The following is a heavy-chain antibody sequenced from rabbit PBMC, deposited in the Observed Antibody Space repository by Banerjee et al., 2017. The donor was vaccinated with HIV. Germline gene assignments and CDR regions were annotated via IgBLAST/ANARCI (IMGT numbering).Heavy chain of an antibody. Sequence: QSLEESGGDLVKPGASLTLTCTASGFSFSSGQYMCWVRQAPGKGLEWIACIYGGSNNSTYYASWAKGRFTISKTSSTTVTLQMTSLTAADTASYFCARDLAGVIGWNFNLWGPGTLVTVS. D-gene: IGHD4-1*01. CDR2: IYGGSNNST. CDR1: GFSFSSGQY. V-gene: IGHV1S40*01. CDR3: ARDLAGVIGWNFNL. J-gene: IGHJ4*01.